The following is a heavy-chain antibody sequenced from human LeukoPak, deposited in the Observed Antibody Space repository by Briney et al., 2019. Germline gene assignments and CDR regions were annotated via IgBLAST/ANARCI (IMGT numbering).Heavy chain of an antibody. D-gene: IGHD3-3*01. Sequence: PGGSLRLSCAASGFTFSSYAMSWVRQAPGKGLEWVSAISGSGGSTYYADSVKGRFTISRDNSKNTLYLQMNSLRAEDTAVYYCASPSTYYDFWSGYYRSDAFDIWGQGTMVTVSS. CDR3: ASPSTYYDFWSGYYRSDAFDI. J-gene: IGHJ3*02. CDR1: GFTFSSYA. CDR2: ISGSGGST. V-gene: IGHV3-23*01.